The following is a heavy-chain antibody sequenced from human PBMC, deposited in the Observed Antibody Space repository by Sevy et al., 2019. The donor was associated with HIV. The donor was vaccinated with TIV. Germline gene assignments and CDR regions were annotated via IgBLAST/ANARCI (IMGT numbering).Heavy chain of an antibody. CDR1: GGSFSGYY. D-gene: IGHD6-13*01. CDR2: INHSGST. J-gene: IGHJ6*02. CDR3: ARVGPVGQQLLTNLYYYYGMDV. Sequence: SETLSLTCAVYGGSFSGYYWSWIRQPPGKGLEWIGEINHSGSTNYNPSLKSRVTISVDTSKNQFSLKLGSVTAAVTAVYYCARVGPVGQQLLTNLYYYYGMDVWGQGTTVTVSS. V-gene: IGHV4-34*01.